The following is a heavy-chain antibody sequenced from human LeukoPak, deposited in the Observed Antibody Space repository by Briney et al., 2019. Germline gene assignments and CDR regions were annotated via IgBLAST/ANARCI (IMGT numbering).Heavy chain of an antibody. CDR2: ISYDGGNK. Sequence: PGGSLRLSCAASGFAFNTYTMNWVRQAPGKGLEWVAVISYDGGNKYYADSVKGRFTISRDNSKNTLYLQMNSLRAEDTAVYYCAREGEALDYWGQGTLVTVSS. CDR3: AREGEALDY. V-gene: IGHV3-30*04. CDR1: GFAFNTYT. J-gene: IGHJ4*02. D-gene: IGHD2-21*01.